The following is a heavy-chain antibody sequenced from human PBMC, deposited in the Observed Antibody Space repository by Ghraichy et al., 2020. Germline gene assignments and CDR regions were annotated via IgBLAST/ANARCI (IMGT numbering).Heavy chain of an antibody. CDR2: LSGRGGSA. Sequence: GESLNISCAASGFTFSSYAMSWVRQAPGKGLEWVSGLSGRGGSAYYADSVKGRFTISRDDSKSTLSLQMDSLRGEDTAVYYCAKGNSGTFFTGPIDWWGQGTLVTVSS. CDR1: GFTFSSYA. V-gene: IGHV3-23*01. CDR3: AKGNSGTFFTGPIDW. J-gene: IGHJ4*02. D-gene: IGHD3-10*01.